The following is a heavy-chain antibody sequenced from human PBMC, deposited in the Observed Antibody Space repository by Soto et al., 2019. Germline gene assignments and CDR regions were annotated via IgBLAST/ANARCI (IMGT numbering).Heavy chain of an antibody. CDR1: GFTFDTYL. D-gene: IGHD2-21*01. CDR3: ARLSGDHSAFFSYGMDA. Sequence: GGSLRLSCAASGFTFDTYLMNWGRQAPGKGPEWLSGINSDGTISSYADSVKGRFTISRDNARNTLSLQMNSLRADDTAVYYCARLSGDHSAFFSYGMDAWGQGTTVTVSS. CDR2: INSDGTIS. J-gene: IGHJ6*02. V-gene: IGHV3-74*01.